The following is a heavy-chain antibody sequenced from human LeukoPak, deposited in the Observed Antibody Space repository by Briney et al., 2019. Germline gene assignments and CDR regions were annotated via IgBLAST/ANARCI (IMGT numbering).Heavy chain of an antibody. CDR2: IKQDGSEK. V-gene: IGHV3-7*01. CDR1: GLTFSSHW. CDR3: ASLNYGQVWGSPHYYFDY. Sequence: PGGSLRLSCAASGLTFSSHWMAWVRQAPGKGLEWVANIKQDGSEKYYLDSMKGRFTISRDNAKNSLYLQVNSLRVEDTAVYYCASLNYGQVWGSPHYYFDYWGQGILVTVSS. J-gene: IGHJ4*02. D-gene: IGHD3-16*01.